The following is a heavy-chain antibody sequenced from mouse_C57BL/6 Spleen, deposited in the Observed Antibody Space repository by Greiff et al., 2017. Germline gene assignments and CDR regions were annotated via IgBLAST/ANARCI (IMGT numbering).Heavy chain of an antibody. D-gene: IGHD1-1*01. CDR2: INPSTGGT. Sequence: VQLQQSGPELVQPGASVKISCKASGYSFTGYYMHWVKQSSEKSLEWIGEINPSTGGTSYNQKFKGKATLTVDKSSSTAYMQLKSLTSEDSAVYYCARSGLDYYGSSYVGFAYWGQGTLVTVSA. J-gene: IGHJ3*01. CDR3: ARSGLDYYGSSYVGFAY. CDR1: GYSFTGYY. V-gene: IGHV1-43*01.